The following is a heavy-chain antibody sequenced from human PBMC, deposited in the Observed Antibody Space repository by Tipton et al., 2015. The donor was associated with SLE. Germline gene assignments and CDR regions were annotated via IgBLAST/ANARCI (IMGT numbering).Heavy chain of an antibody. J-gene: IGHJ5*02. D-gene: IGHD6-6*01. V-gene: IGHV4-39*01. CDR1: GGSISSSSYY. Sequence: LSLTCTVSGGSISSSSYYWGWTRQPPGKGLEWIGGIYYSGSTYYNPSLKSRVTISVDTSKNQFSLKLSSVTAADTAVYYCARPKTVSSSGAKWFDPWGQGTLVTVSS. CDR2: IYYSGST. CDR3: ARPKTVSSSGAKWFDP.